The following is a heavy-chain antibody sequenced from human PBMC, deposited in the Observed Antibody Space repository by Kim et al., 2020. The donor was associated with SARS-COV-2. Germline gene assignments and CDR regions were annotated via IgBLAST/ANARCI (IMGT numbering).Heavy chain of an antibody. J-gene: IGHJ4*02. CDR2: ISGGGGST. Sequence: GGSLRLSCAASGFTFDDYAMNWVRQAPGKGLEWVSGISGGGGSTFDAGSVKGRFTISRDNSKNMVYLEMNSLRAEDTAVYYCAKGRSGGVVTAVDYWGQG. D-gene: IGHD3-3*01. V-gene: IGHV3-23*01. CDR3: AKGRSGGVVTAVDY. CDR1: GFTFDDYA.